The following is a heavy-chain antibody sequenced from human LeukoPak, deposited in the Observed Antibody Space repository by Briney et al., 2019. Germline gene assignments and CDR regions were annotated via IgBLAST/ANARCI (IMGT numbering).Heavy chain of an antibody. J-gene: IGHJ4*02. CDR2: IYYSGIT. V-gene: IGHV4-4*02. Sequence: SETLSPPCAVSGGSISSSNWWSWVRQPPGKGLEWIGEIYYSGITYYNPSLKSRVTISVDKSQNQFSLNLSSVTAADTAVYYCARVPVTGILGRNFDYWGQGTLVTVSS. CDR1: GGSISSSNW. CDR3: ARVPVTGILGRNFDY. D-gene: IGHD2-21*02.